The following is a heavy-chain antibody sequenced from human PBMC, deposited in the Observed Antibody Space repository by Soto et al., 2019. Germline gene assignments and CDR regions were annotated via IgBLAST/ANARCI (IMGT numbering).Heavy chain of an antibody. CDR2: IRSKANSYAT. D-gene: IGHD5-18*01. CDR1: GFTFSDSA. CDR3: TRLTAPNDY. Sequence: PGGSLRLSCAASGFTFSDSAMHWVRQASGKGLEWVGRIRSKANSYATAYAASVKGRFTISRDDSKNTAYLQVNSLKTEDTAVYYCTRLTAPNDYWSQGTLVTVSS. J-gene: IGHJ4*02. V-gene: IGHV3-73*01.